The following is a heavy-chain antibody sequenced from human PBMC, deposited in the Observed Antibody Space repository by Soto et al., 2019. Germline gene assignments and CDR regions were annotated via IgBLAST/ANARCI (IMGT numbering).Heavy chain of an antibody. V-gene: IGHV5-51*01. CDR2: IHPGDSET. CDR1: GYSFSTYW. Sequence: GESLKISCRVSGYSFSTYWIGWVRQMSGKGLEWVGIIHPGDSETRYSRSFQGRVTISADRSINTAYLQWSSLKASDTAMYSCAIPVRPDTPMILDYCGPGTLLTGS. CDR3: AIPVRPDTPMILDY. D-gene: IGHD3-22*01. J-gene: IGHJ4*02.